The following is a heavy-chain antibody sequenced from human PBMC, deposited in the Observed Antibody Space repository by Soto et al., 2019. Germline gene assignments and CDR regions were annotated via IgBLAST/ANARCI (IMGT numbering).Heavy chain of an antibody. J-gene: IGHJ5*02. CDR3: AGHQWTEASHPQNNWFDT. Sequence: GESLKISCKGSGYSFTSYWISWVRQMPGKGLEWMGRIDPSDSYTNYSPSFQGHVTISADKSISTAYLQWSSLKASDTAMYYCAGHQWTEASHPQNNWFDTWGQGTLVTVSS. D-gene: IGHD6-19*01. V-gene: IGHV5-10-1*01. CDR2: IDPSDSYT. CDR1: GYSFTSYW.